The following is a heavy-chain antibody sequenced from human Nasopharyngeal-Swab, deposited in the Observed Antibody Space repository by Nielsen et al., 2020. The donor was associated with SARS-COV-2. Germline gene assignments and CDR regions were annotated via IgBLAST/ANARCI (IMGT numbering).Heavy chain of an antibody. J-gene: IGHJ5*02. CDR2: IWYDGSNK. Sequence: GGSLRLSYAASGFTFSSYGMHWVRQAPGKGLEWVAVIWYDGSNKYYADSVKGRFTISRDNSKNTLYLQMNSLRAEDTAVYCCARRAVAGSEGGNWFDPWGQGTLVTVSS. CDR3: ARRAVAGSEGGNWFDP. D-gene: IGHD6-19*01. CDR1: GFTFSSYG. V-gene: IGHV3-33*01.